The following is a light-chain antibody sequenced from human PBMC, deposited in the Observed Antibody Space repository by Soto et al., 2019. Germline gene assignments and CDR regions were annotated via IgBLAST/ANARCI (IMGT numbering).Light chain of an antibody. V-gene: IGKV1-9*01. J-gene: IGKJ5*01. CDR3: QQLFDSPIT. CDR1: QVISTS. CDR2: AAS. Sequence: DIQLTQSPSFLSPSIGESVTITCRASQVISTSLAWYQVKPVKAPKLLIYAASTLESGVPSRFSATVSGTEFRLTITSLQPEDFANYYCQQLFDSPITFGQGTRLEIK.